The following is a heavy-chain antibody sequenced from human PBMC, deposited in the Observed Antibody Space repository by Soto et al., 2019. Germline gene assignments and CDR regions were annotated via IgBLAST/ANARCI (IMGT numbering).Heavy chain of an antibody. CDR2: IRGDAGGGAT. CDR1: QFTFSSYA. D-gene: IGHD2-8*01. V-gene: IGHV3-23*01. J-gene: IGHJ3*01. Sequence: PVGSLRLSCAASQFTFSSYAMTWVRQAPGKGLEWVATIRGDAGGGATHYADSVKGRFTISRDNSKNTLYLQMNSLRAEDTAVYYCTRDPNGDYVGAFDFWDQGSMVTVSS. CDR3: TRDPNGDYVGAFDF.